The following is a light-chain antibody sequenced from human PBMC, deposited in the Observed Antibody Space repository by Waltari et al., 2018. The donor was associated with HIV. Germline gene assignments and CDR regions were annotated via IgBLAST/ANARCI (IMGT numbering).Light chain of an antibody. V-gene: IGKV2-28*01. Sequence: DIVMTQSPLSLSVSPGEPASISCRSSQRLLRNNGYNYLDWYIQKPGQSPQVLIYLGYHRATGVPDRFSGSGSGTDFTLKINSVEAEDVGVYFCKQSLQVPRTFGQGTKVEMK. CDR3: KQSLQVPRT. CDR1: QRLLRNNGYNY. J-gene: IGKJ1*01. CDR2: LGY.